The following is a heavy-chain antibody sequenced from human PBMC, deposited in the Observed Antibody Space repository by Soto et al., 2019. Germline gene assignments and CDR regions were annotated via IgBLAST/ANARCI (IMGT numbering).Heavy chain of an antibody. Sequence: LRXSCAASWFTVSSNYISWVRQAPGKGLEWVSVIYSGGSTYYADSVKGRFTISRDNSKNTLYLQMNSLRAEDTAVYYCAREYSSSSGGFDHWGQGTLVTVSS. J-gene: IGHJ5*02. CDR3: AREYSSSSGGFDH. V-gene: IGHV3-53*01. D-gene: IGHD6-6*01. CDR1: WFTVSSNY. CDR2: IYSGGST.